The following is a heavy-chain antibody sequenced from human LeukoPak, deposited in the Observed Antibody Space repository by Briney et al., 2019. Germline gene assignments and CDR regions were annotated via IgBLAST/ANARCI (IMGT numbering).Heavy chain of an antibody. D-gene: IGHD1-26*01. V-gene: IGHV3-7*03. J-gene: IGHJ4*02. CDR3: ARLDGTGVSSGSYSGY. Sequence: PGGSLRLSCAASGFTFSSYWMSWVRQAPGKGLEWVANIKQDGSEKYYVDSVKGRFTISRDNAKNSLYLQMNSLRAEDTAIYFCARLDGTGVSSGSYSGYWGQGTLVTVSS. CDR2: IKQDGSEK. CDR1: GFTFSSYW.